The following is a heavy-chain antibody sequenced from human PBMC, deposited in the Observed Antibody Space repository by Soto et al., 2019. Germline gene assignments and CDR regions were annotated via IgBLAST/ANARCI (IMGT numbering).Heavy chain of an antibody. J-gene: IGHJ4*01. CDR1: GFMFSAYA. CDR3: ARDPSPYTSSWYGIDF. V-gene: IGHV3-30*04. Sequence: QPGGSLRLSCAASGFMFSAYAMLWVRQAPGKGLEWVAAISYDGTNKYYADSIKGRFTISRDNSANTLFLQVNSLRREDTAMYYCARDPSPYTSSWYGIDFWGYGTLVTVSS. CDR2: ISYDGTNK. D-gene: IGHD6-13*01.